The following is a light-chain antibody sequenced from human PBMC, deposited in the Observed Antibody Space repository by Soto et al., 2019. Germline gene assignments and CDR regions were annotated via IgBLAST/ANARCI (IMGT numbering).Light chain of an antibody. V-gene: IGKV3-20*01. Sequence: GLTQSPGTLSLSPGETATLSCRASQTIGNIFLFWYQQKPGQAPRLLIYAASSRATGIPDRFSGSGSGTDFTLSISRLEPEDFEVYYCHQYSTAPYTFGQGTNLDSK. CDR1: QTIGNIF. CDR3: HQYSTAPYT. J-gene: IGKJ2*01. CDR2: AAS.